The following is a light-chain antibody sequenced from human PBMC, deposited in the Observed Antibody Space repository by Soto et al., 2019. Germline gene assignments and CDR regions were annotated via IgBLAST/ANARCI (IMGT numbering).Light chain of an antibody. CDR1: SSDVGGYNY. J-gene: IGLJ2*01. CDR3: SSYTSSRTVL. V-gene: IGLV2-14*01. CDR2: EVT. Sequence: QSALTQPASVSGSLGQSITISCTGTSSDVGGYNYVSWYQQHPGKDPKVVIFEVTKRPSGVSSRFSGSKSGNTASLTVSGLXXXXEXXYYCSSYTSSRTVLFGGGTKLTVL.